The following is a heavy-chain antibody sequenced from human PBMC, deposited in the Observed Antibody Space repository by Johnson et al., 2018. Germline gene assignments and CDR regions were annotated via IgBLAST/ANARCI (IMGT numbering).Heavy chain of an antibody. CDR2: ISRHGGST. V-gene: IGHV3-64*01. J-gene: IGHJ6*03. Sequence: VQLVQSGGGLVQPGGSXRLSCAASGFTFSSYAMHWVRPAPGKGLEYVSAISRHGGSTYYANSVKGRFTISRDNSKNTLYLQMSSLRAEDMAVYYWERVDTAMVTFYYMDVWGKGTTVTVSS. CDR1: GFTFSSYA. CDR3: ERVDTAMVTFYYMDV. D-gene: IGHD5-18*01.